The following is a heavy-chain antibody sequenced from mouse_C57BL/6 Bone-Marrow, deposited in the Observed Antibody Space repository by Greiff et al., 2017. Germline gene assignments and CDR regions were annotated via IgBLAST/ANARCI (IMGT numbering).Heavy chain of an antibody. Sequence: VQLKESGAELVRPGASVKLSCTASGFNIKDDYMHWVKQRPEQGLEWIGWIDPENGDTEYASKFQGQATITADTSSNTAYLQLSSLTSEDTAVYYGTPLDGNWGYAMDYWGQGTSVTVSS. V-gene: IGHV14-4*01. CDR3: TPLDGNWGYAMDY. CDR2: IDPENGDT. CDR1: GFNIKDDY. J-gene: IGHJ4*01. D-gene: IGHD2-1*01.